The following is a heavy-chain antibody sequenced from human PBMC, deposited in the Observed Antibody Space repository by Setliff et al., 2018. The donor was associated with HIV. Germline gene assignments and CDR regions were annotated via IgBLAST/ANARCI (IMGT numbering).Heavy chain of an antibody. CDR2: IIPIFGTA. Sequence: ASVKVSCKASGGTFSSYAISWVRQAPGQGLEWMGGIIPIFGTANYAWKFQGRVTITADEATSTAYTELSSLRSEDTAVYYCARGAITMVRGVIITDYYYYYYMDVWGKGTTVTVSS. J-gene: IGHJ6*03. CDR3: ARGAITMVRGVIITDYYYYYYMDV. CDR1: GGTFSSYA. D-gene: IGHD3-10*01. V-gene: IGHV1-69*13.